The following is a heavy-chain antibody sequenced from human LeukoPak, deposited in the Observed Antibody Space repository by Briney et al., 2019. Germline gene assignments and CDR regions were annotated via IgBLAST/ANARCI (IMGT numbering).Heavy chain of an antibody. V-gene: IGHV4-59*08. CDR2: ILYSRST. Sequence: PSETLSLTCTVSGASISSYYWTWIRQPPGKGLEWIGYILYSRSTYYNPSLKSRVTISADTPKNRFSLNLSSVTAADTAVYYCARFGAAAGTDFWGQGTLVTVSS. D-gene: IGHD6-13*01. J-gene: IGHJ4*02. CDR1: GASISSYY. CDR3: ARFGAAAGTDF.